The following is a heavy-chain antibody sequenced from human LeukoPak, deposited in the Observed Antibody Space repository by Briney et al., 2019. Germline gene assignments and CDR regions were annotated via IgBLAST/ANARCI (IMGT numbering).Heavy chain of an antibody. CDR1: GGSINNNY. CDR2: IYYSGST. V-gene: IGHV4-59*08. D-gene: IGHD6-19*01. CDR3: ARLFGYSSGWTDY. Sequence: SETLSLTCTVSGGSINNNYWSWIRQPPGKGLEWIGYIYYSGSTNYNPSLKSRVTISVDTSKNQFSLKLSSVTAADTAVYYCARLFGYSSGWTDYWGQGTLVTVSS. J-gene: IGHJ4*02.